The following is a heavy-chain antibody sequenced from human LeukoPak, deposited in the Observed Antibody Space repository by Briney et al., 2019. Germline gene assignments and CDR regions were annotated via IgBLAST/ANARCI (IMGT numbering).Heavy chain of an antibody. CDR2: IWYDGSNK. V-gene: IGHV3-33*01. CDR1: GFTFSSYG. D-gene: IGHD4-17*01. Sequence: GSLRLSCAASGFTFSSYGMHWVRQAPGKGLEWVAVIWYDGSNKYYADSVKGRFTISRDNPKNTMYLQMNSLRAEDTAVYYCARDESRGYGYFDYWGQGTLVTVSS. CDR3: ARDESRGYGYFDY. J-gene: IGHJ4*02.